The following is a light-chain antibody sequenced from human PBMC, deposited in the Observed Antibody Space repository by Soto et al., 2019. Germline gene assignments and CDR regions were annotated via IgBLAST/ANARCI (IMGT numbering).Light chain of an antibody. CDR2: GAS. CDR1: QSPSTN. CDR3: QQYNDWPT. J-gene: IGKJ1*01. Sequence: DIVMTQSPDTLSLSPGESAXXXXRASQSPSTNLAWYQQKPGQAPRLLIYGASTRATGIPTRFYGSGSGTKFTLTISSLQSEDFAVYYCQQYNDWPTFGQGTKVDIK. V-gene: IGKV3-15*01.